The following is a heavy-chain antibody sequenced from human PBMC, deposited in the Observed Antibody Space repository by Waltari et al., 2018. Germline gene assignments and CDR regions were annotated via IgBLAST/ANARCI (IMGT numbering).Heavy chain of an antibody. J-gene: IGHJ4*02. CDR2: TSASSGST. CDR3: TKMRRNLPRDIIDN. Sequence: EVQLLESGGGLVQRGGSLSLSCAVSGFIFSSFAMSWVRHTPGKGLEWVAGTSASSGSTYYADSVQGRFTISRDNSKKRVFLQMNSLRAEDTATYYCTKMRRNLPRDIIDNWGQGTQVIIAS. CDR1: GFIFSSFA. V-gene: IGHV3-23*01.